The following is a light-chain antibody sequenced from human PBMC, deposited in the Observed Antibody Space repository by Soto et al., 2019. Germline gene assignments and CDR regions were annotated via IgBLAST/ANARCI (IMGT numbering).Light chain of an antibody. V-gene: IGKV4-1*01. CDR2: WAS. J-gene: IGKJ3*01. CDR1: QSILYSADNKNY. CDR3: QQYYTTPPT. Sequence: DIVMTQSPDSLAVSLGERATINCKSSQSILYSADNKNYLTWYQQKPGQPPKLLIYWASTRESGVPGRFSGSESGTAFTLPISSLQAEDVSVYFCQQYYTTPPTFGPGTRVDIK.